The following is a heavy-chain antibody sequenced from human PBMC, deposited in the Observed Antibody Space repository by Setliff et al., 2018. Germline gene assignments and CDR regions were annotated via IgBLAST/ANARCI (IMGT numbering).Heavy chain of an antibody. J-gene: IGHJ6*03. Sequence: PSETLSLTCTVSGASITNINYYWGLIRQPPGKGLEWIGSIFYSGRTFYNPSLKSRVTISVDTSKNQFSLTLSSVTAADTAVYYCGRTMTYYYLCMDVWGNGTTVTVS. CDR3: GRTMTYYYLCMDV. V-gene: IGHV4-39*01. CDR2: IFYSGRT. CDR1: GASITNINYY.